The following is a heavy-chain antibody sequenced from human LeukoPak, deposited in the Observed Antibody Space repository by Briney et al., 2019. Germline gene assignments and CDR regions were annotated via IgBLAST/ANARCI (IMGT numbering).Heavy chain of an antibody. CDR2: IYHSGST. CDR1: GGSISSGGYS. Sequence: PSQTLSLTCAVSGGSISSGGYSWSWIRQPPGKGLEWIGYIYHSGSTYYNPSLKSRVTISVDRSKNPFSLKLSSVTAADTAVYYCARARYYDSSGHTFDYWGQGTLVTVSS. J-gene: IGHJ4*02. D-gene: IGHD3-22*01. CDR3: ARARYYDSSGHTFDY. V-gene: IGHV4-30-2*01.